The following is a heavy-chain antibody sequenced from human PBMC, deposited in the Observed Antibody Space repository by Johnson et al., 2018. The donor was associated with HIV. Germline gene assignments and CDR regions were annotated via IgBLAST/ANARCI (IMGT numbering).Heavy chain of an antibody. CDR1: GLIFSRSW. D-gene: IGHD3-22*01. J-gene: IGHJ3*02. CDR2: SNSDGTST. Sequence: VQLVESGGGLIQPGGSLRLSCEASGLIFSRSWMHWVRQAPGKGLVWVSRSNSDGTSTSYAASVQGRFTISTDKAKNTLQLQMNRLIVEDTAVYYCARVTMIVVVMQAFDIWGQGTMVTVSS. V-gene: IGHV3-74*01. CDR3: ARVTMIVVVMQAFDI.